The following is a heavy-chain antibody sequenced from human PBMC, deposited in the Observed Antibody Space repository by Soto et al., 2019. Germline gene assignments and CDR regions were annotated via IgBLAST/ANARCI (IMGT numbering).Heavy chain of an antibody. CDR1: GGSFSGYY. Sequence: SETLSLTCAVYGGSFSGYYWSWIRQPPGKGLEWIGEINHSGSTNYNPSLKSRVTISVDTSKNQFSLKLSSVTAADTAVYYCTRVHYYDSSGSIPGLDYWGQGPLVTVSS. J-gene: IGHJ4*02. V-gene: IGHV4-34*01. CDR3: TRVHYYDSSGSIPGLDY. D-gene: IGHD3-22*01. CDR2: INHSGST.